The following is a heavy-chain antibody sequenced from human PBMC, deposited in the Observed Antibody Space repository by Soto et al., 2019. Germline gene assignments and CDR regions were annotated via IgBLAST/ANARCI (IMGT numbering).Heavy chain of an antibody. J-gene: IGHJ4*02. Sequence: ASLKVSCKASGYTFTSYGISWVRQAPGQGLEWMGWMNPKSANTGYAQTFQGRVTMTRNTSIGTAYMELSSLRSEDTAVYYCARSPSWETTVTPYYFDQWGQGTLVTVSS. CDR2: MNPKSANT. V-gene: IGHV1-8*02. CDR1: GYTFTSYG. D-gene: IGHD4-4*01. CDR3: ARSPSWETTVTPYYFDQ.